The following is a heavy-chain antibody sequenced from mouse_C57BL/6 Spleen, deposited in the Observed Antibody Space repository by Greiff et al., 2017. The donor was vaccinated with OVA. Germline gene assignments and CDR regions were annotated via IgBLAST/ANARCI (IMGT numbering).Heavy chain of an antibody. Sequence: EVQRVESGGDLVKPGGSLKLSCAASGFTFSSYGMSWVRQTPDKRLEWVATISSGGSYTYYPDSVKGRFTISRDNAKNTLYLQMSSLKSEDTAMYYCARHGDSSAYFDYWGQGTTLTVSS. V-gene: IGHV5-6*01. J-gene: IGHJ2*01. D-gene: IGHD3-2*02. CDR3: ARHGDSSAYFDY. CDR1: GFTFSSYG. CDR2: ISSGGSYT.